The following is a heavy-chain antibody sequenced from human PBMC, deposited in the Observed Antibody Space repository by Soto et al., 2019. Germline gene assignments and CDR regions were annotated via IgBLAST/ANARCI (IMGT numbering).Heavy chain of an antibody. CDR2: IIPIFGTA. CDR1: GGTFSSYA. V-gene: IGHV1-69*06. J-gene: IGHJ6*02. D-gene: IGHD3-10*01. Sequence: SVKVSCKASGGTFSSYAISWVRQAPGQGLEWMGGIIPIFGTANYAQKFQGRVTITADKSTSTAYMELSSLRSEDTAVYYCARAVWFGELLPSVTEYYYYGMDVWGQGTTVTVSS. CDR3: ARAVWFGELLPSVTEYYYYGMDV.